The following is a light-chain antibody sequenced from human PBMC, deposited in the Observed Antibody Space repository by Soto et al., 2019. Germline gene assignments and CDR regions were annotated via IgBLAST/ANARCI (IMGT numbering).Light chain of an antibody. V-gene: IGKV1-39*01. CDR2: AAS. J-gene: IGKJ2*01. Sequence: DIQMTQSPSSLSASVADRVTMTCRASQSISLYLNWYQQKPGKAPKLLIYAASSLQSEVPSRFSGSGSGTDFTLTISSLQPEDIATYYCQQSYRTPHTFGQGTKLDIK. CDR1: QSISLY. CDR3: QQSYRTPHT.